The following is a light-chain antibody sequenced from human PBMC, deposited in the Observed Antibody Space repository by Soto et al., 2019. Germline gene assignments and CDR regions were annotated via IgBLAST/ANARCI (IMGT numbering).Light chain of an antibody. Sequence: EIVMTQSPATLSVSPGERATLSCRASQSVSSNLAWYQQKPGQAPRHLIYGASNRAPGIPARFSGSGSGTEFTLTISSLQSEDFAVYYCQQYNNWPLYTFGQGTKLEIK. CDR1: QSVSSN. CDR3: QQYNNWPLYT. J-gene: IGKJ2*01. CDR2: GAS. V-gene: IGKV3-15*01.